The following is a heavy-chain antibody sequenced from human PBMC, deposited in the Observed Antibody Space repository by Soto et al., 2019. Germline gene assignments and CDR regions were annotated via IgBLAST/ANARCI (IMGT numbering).Heavy chain of an antibody. J-gene: IGHJ5*02. CDR1: GGTFSSYA. Sequence: QVQLVQSGAEVKQPGSSVKVSCKASGGTFSSYAISWVRQAPGQGLEWMGGIIPIFGTANYAQKFQGRVTITADKSTSTAYMELSSLSSEDTAVYYCARSKIGLQCFNWFDPWGQGTLVPVSS. CDR2: IIPIFGTA. D-gene: IGHD3-10*02. V-gene: IGHV1-69*06. CDR3: ARSKIGLQCFNWFDP.